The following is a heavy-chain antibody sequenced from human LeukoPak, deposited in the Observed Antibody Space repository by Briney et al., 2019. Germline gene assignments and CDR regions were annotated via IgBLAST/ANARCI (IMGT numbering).Heavy chain of an antibody. Sequence: GASVKVSCKASGYTFTGYYMHWVRQAPGQGLEWMGWINPNSGGTNYAQKLQGRVTMTTDTSTSTAYMELRSLRSDDTAVYYCARVDPGMQQLVPGSYWGQGTLVTVSS. CDR3: ARVDPGMQQLVPGSY. CDR1: GYTFTGYY. J-gene: IGHJ4*02. V-gene: IGHV1-2*02. D-gene: IGHD6-13*01. CDR2: INPNSGGT.